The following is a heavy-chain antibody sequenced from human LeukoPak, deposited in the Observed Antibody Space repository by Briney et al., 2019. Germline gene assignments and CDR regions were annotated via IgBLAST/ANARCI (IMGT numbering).Heavy chain of an antibody. V-gene: IGHV3-23*01. J-gene: IGHJ4*02. CDR1: GFTVSSNY. CDR2: ISGSGGST. D-gene: IGHD3-3*01. CDR3: AKDGTAPQYDFWSGYYIGPFFDY. Sequence: GGSLRLSCAASGFTVSSNYMSWVRQAPGKGLEWVSAISGSGGSTYYADSVKGRFTISRDNSKNTLYLQMNSLRAEDTAVYYCAKDGTAPQYDFWSGYYIGPFFDYWGQGTLVTVSS.